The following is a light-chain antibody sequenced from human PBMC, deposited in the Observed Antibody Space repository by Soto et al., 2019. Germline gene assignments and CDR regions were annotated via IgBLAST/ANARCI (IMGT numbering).Light chain of an antibody. J-gene: IGKJ4*01. CDR1: QSVSGS. Sequence: EIVLTQSPAILSLSPGEKATLSCRASQSVSGSLSWYQQKPGQAPRLIIYHASVRATGIPARFSGSGSGTDFTLTISSLEPEDVAVYYCQEGIYWQAFGGGTKVEIK. CDR3: QEGIYWQA. CDR2: HAS. V-gene: IGKV3-11*01.